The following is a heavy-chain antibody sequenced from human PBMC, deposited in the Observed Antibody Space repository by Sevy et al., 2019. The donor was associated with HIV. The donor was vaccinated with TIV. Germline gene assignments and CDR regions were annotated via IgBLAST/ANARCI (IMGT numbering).Heavy chain of an antibody. Sequence: GGSLRLSCAASGFTFDDFAMHWVRQVPGKGLEWVSGLNWDSGSVAYADSVKGRFTISRDNAKNALFLQMNSLRAEDTALDYGAKDIGATGIAVVANWGQGIQVTVSS. J-gene: IGHJ4*02. V-gene: IGHV3-9*01. CDR1: GFTFDDFA. CDR2: LNWDSGSV. D-gene: IGHD6-19*01. CDR3: AKDIGATGIAVVAN.